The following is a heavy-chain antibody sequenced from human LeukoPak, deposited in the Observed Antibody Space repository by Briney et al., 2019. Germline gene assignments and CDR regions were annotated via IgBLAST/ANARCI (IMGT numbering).Heavy chain of an antibody. D-gene: IGHD3-10*01. Sequence: PGGSLRLSCAASGFPFNVQTMSWVRQAPGKGLDWVARMKEDGSEIYYVDSVKGRFTISRDIATNTLYLQMNSLRAEDTAVYYCARAVGYGAGSYGFDIWGQGTTVTVSS. CDR2: MKEDGSEI. V-gene: IGHV3-7*01. CDR3: ARAVGYGAGSYGFDI. CDR1: GFPFNVQT. J-gene: IGHJ3*02.